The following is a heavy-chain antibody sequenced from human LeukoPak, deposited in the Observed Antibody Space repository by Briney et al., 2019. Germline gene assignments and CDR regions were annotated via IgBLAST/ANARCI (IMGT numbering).Heavy chain of an antibody. Sequence: PGGSLRLSCAASGFTFSSYAMSWVRQAPGKGLEWVSYISSSGSTIYYADSVRGRFTISRYNAKNSLFLQMVSLRAEDTALYFCARVPGRYSGTYYDYWGQGTLVTVSS. CDR1: GFTFSSYA. D-gene: IGHD5-12*01. V-gene: IGHV3-48*04. CDR2: ISSSGSTI. CDR3: ARVPGRYSGTYYDY. J-gene: IGHJ4*02.